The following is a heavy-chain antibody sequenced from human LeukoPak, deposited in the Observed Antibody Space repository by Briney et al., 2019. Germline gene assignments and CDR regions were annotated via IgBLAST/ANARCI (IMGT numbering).Heavy chain of an antibody. CDR1: GFTFSSYA. CDR2: ISGSGGST. CDR3: AKKAVTGGPPYYFDY. J-gene: IGHJ4*02. V-gene: IGHV3-23*01. D-gene: IGHD6-19*01. Sequence: GGSLRLSCAASGFTFSSYAKSWVRQAPGKGLEWVSSISGSGGSTYYADSVKGRFTISRGNSKNTLYLQMNSLRAEDTAVYYCAKKAVTGGPPYYFDYWGQGTLVTVSS.